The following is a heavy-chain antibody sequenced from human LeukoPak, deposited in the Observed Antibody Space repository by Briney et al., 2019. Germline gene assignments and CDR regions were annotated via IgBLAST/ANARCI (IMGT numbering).Heavy chain of an antibody. CDR1: GFSFSNHG. V-gene: IGHV3-33*03. CDR3: AKPTWGSGSFLIDF. CDR2: IWNDGSYE. D-gene: IGHD1-26*01. J-gene: IGHJ4*02. Sequence: GGSLRLSCVASGFSFSNHGMHWVRQAPGRGLEWVAVIWNDGSYEHYTDSVKGRFPISRDNSKNTLFLQLNSLRPEDTAVYYCAKPTWGSGSFLIDFWGQGTLVTVSS.